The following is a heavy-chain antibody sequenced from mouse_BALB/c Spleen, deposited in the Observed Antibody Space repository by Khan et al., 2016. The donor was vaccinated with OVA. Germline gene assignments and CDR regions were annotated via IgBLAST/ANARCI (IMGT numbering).Heavy chain of an antibody. Sequence: EVQLQESGPGLVKPSQSLSLTCTVTGYSITRDYAWNWIRQFPGNKLEWMGYISNSGSASYNPSLKSRISITRDTSKNQFFLQLDSVTTEDTATYDCPSELGRYYARDYWGQGTSVTVSS. D-gene: IGHD4-1*01. CDR1: GYSITRDYA. V-gene: IGHV3-2*02. J-gene: IGHJ4*01. CDR3: PSELGRYYARDY. CDR2: ISNSGSA.